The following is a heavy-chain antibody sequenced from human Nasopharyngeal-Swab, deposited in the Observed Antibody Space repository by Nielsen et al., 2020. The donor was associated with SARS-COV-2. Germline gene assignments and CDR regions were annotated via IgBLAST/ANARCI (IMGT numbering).Heavy chain of an antibody. J-gene: IGHJ6*02. CDR3: ARDSAVYDFWSVYSGYYYYGMDV. V-gene: IGHV3-21*01. CDR2: ISSSSSYI. Sequence: GESLKISCAASGFTFSSYSMNWVRQAPGKGLEWVSSISSSSSYIYYADSVKGRFTISRDNAKNSLYLQMNSLRAEDTAVYYCARDSAVYDFWSVYSGYYYYGMDVWGQGTTVTVSS. D-gene: IGHD3-3*01. CDR1: GFTFSSYS.